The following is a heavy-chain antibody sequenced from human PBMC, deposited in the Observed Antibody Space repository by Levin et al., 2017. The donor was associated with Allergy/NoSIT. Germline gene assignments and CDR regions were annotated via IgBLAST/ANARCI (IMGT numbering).Heavy chain of an antibody. Sequence: GDSLKISCAASGFTFSSYSMNWVRQAPGKGLEWVSSISSSSSYIYYADSVKGRFTISRDNAKNSLYLQMNSLRAEDTAVYYCARVVAAAGSLPSKNWFDPWGQGTLVTVSS. J-gene: IGHJ5*02. CDR2: ISSSSSYI. D-gene: IGHD6-13*01. CDR3: ARVVAAAGSLPSKNWFDP. CDR1: GFTFSSYS. V-gene: IGHV3-21*01.